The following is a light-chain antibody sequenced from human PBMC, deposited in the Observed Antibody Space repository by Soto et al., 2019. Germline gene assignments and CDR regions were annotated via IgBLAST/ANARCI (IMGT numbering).Light chain of an antibody. CDR1: QSISRW. V-gene: IGKV1-5*01. Sequence: DIQMTQSPSTLSASVGDRVTITCRASQSISRWLAWYQQKPGKAPNLLIYDASTLGSGVPLRFSGSGSGTEFTPTISGLQPEDFATYYGQQFNTYPTFGQGTKLESK. CDR3: QQFNTYPT. CDR2: DAS. J-gene: IGKJ2*01.